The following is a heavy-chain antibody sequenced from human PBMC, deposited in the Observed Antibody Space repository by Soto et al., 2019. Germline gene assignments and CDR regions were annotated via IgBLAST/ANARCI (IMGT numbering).Heavy chain of an antibody. V-gene: IGHV1-18*01. CDR1: GYTFNSYG. D-gene: IGHD6-6*01. CDR3: AIAHSSSRYFDY. J-gene: IGHJ4*02. Sequence: ASVKVSCKASGYTFNSYGLRWVRQAPGQGFEGMGWISAYNGNTNYAQKLQGRVTMTTDTSTRKAYMELRSLRSDDTAVYYFAIAHSSSRYFDYRGQGSLVTRS. CDR2: ISAYNGNT.